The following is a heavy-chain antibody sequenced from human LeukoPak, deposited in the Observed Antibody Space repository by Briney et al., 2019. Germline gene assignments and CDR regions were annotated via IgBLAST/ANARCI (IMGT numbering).Heavy chain of an antibody. J-gene: IGHJ5*02. V-gene: IGHV1-46*01. CDR3: ARGGVGATTYVWFDP. CDR2: INPTGDNT. D-gene: IGHD1-26*01. CDR1: GYTFTSYY. Sequence: ASVKLSCKAYGYTFTSYYMHCVRQAPRQGLEWMGLINPTGDNTVYAQKFQGRVTMTRDMSTSTDFMELSSLRSEDTAVYYCARGGVGATTYVWFDPWGQGTLVTVSS.